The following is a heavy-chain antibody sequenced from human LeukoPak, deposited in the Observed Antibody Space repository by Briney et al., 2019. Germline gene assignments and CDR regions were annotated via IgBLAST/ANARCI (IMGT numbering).Heavy chain of an antibody. J-gene: IGHJ4*02. Sequence: GGSLRLSCAASGFTFSNYNMNWVRQAPGKELEWVANIKQDGSEKYYVDSVKGRFTISRDNAKNSLYLQMNSLRAEDTAVYYCARETEEVGGDYWGQGTLVTVSS. CDR2: IKQDGSEK. CDR1: GFTFSNYN. V-gene: IGHV3-7*01. CDR3: ARETEEVGGDY. D-gene: IGHD6-25*01.